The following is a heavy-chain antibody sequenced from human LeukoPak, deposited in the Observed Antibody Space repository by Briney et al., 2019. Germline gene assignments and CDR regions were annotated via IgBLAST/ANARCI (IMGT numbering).Heavy chain of an antibody. J-gene: IGHJ4*02. CDR2: IYYSGST. V-gene: IGHV4-30-4*01. Sequence: SETLSLTCTVSGGSISSGDYYWSWIRQPPGTGLEWLGYIYYSGSTFYNPSLKSRVTISVDTSKNQFSLKLSSVTAADTAVYYCARDRRAGNSYYFDYWGQGTLVTVSS. CDR3: ARDRRAGNSYYFDY. CDR1: GGSISSGDYY. D-gene: IGHD3-10*01.